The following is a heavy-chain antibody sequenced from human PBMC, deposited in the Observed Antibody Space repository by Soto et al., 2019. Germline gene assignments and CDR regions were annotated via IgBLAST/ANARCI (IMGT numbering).Heavy chain of an antibody. J-gene: IGHJ3*02. V-gene: IGHV1-46*01. CDR1: GYTFTSYY. CDR2: INPSGGST. CDR3: ARGGHDYGDYVDAFDI. Sequence: QVQLVQSGAEVKKPGASVKVSCKASGYTFTSYYMHWVRQAPGQGLEWMGIINPSGGSTSYAQKFQGRVTMTRDTSTSTVYMELSSLRSEDTAAYYCARGGHDYGDYVDAFDIWGQGTMVTVSS. D-gene: IGHD4-17*01.